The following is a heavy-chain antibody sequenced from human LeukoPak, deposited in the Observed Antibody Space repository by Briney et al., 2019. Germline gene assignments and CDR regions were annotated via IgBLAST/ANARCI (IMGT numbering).Heavy chain of an antibody. V-gene: IGHV3-13*03. CDR3: VRGLTSMTSSF. D-gene: IGHD2/OR15-2a*01. Sequence: GGSLRLSCAACGFTFSSYDMHWVRQATGKGLEWVSAIGTAGDTYYPGSVKGQFTISRDNAKNSLYLQMNSLRAEDTAVYYCVRGLTSMTSSFWGRGTLVTVSS. J-gene: IGHJ4*02. CDR2: IGTAGDT. CDR1: GFTFSSYD.